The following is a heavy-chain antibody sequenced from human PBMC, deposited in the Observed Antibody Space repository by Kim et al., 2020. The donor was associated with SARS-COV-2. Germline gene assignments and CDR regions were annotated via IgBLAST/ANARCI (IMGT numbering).Heavy chain of an antibody. V-gene: IGHV3-23*01. CDR2: T. D-gene: IGHD6-13*01. CDR3: AKVRQQLGSDY. Sequence: TYYAASVKGRFTISRDNSKNPLYLQMNSLGAEATAVYYCAKVRQQLGSDYWGQGTLVTVSS. J-gene: IGHJ4*02.